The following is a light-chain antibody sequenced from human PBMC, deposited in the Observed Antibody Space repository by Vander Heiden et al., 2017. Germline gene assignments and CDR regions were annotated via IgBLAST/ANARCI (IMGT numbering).Light chain of an antibody. V-gene: IGKV4-1*01. CDR1: QSVLYSSNNKNY. CDR2: WAS. Sequence: DIVMILSPDPVAVSLGERATINCKSSQSVLYSSNNKNYLAWYQQKPGQPPKLLIYWASTRESGVPDRFSGSGSGTDFTLTISSLQAEDVAVYYCQQYYSTPYTFGQGTKLEIK. CDR3: QQYYSTPYT. J-gene: IGKJ2*01.